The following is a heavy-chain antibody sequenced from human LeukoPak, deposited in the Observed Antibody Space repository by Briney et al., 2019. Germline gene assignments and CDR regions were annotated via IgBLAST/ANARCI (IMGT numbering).Heavy chain of an antibody. Sequence: SETLSLTCTVSGASMSTYYWSWIRQPPGKGLEWIAYIYHSGSTNYNPSLKSRVTISVDTSKNQFSLKLNSVTAADTAVYYCARGRDGYNFLNRGEYYYFDYWGQGTLVTVSS. CDR3: ARGRDGYNFLNRGEYYYFDY. V-gene: IGHV4-59*08. D-gene: IGHD5-24*01. CDR1: GASMSTYY. CDR2: IYHSGST. J-gene: IGHJ4*02.